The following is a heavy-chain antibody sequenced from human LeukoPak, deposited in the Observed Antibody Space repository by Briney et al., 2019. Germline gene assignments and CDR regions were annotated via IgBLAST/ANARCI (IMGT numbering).Heavy chain of an antibody. CDR1: GGSLSSYY. D-gene: IGHD2-15*01. V-gene: IGHV4-59*08. CDR2: IYYSGST. J-gene: IGHJ3*02. Sequence: SETLSLTCTVSGGSLSSYYWSWIRQPPGKRLEWIAYIYYSGSTNYNPSLKSRVTISVDTSKNQFSLKLSSVTAADTAVYYCARCCSGGSCPYAFDMWGQGTMVTVSS. CDR3: ARCCSGGSCPYAFDM.